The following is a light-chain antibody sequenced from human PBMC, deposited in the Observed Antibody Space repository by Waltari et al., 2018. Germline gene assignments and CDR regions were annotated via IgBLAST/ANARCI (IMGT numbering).Light chain of an antibody. CDR1: QSLLHSNGNTY. CDR2: GGS. J-gene: IGKJ2*03. CDR3: VQAIAFPYS. Sequence: DIVMTQTPLPLPLTPGEPASISCRSSQSLLHSNGNTYLPWYLQKPGQSPQLLIYGGSNRASGVPDRFSGSGSGTDFTLKISKVEAEDVGVYYCVQAIAFPYSFGQGTKVEIK. V-gene: IGKV2-40*01.